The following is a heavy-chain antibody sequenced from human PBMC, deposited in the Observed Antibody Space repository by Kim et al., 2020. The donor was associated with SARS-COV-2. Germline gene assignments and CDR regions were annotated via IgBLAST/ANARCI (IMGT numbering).Heavy chain of an antibody. CDR3: AREGYDGSGSYYSVGLEGNYYYGMAV. V-gene: IGHV1-18*01. Sequence: ASVKVSCKASGYTFTSYGISWVRQAPGQGLEWMGWISAYNGNTNYAQKLQGRVTMTTDTSTSTAYMELRSLRSDDTAVYYCAREGYDGSGSYYSVGLEGNYYYGMAVWGQGTTVTVSS. D-gene: IGHD3-10*01. CDR1: GYTFTSYG. CDR2: ISAYNGNT. J-gene: IGHJ6*02.